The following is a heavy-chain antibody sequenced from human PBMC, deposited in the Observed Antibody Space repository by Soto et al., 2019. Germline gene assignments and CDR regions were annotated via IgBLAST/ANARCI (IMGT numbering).Heavy chain of an antibody. CDR3: AREGYCSSTSCYTPYYYYYGMDV. CDR1: GYTFTSYG. D-gene: IGHD2-2*02. J-gene: IGHJ6*02. CDR2: ISAYNGNT. V-gene: IGHV1-18*01. Sequence: RASVKVSCKASGYTFTSYGISWVRQAPGQGLEWMGWISAYNGNTNYAQKLQGRVTMTTDTSTSTAYMELRSLRSDDTAVYYCAREGYCSSTSCYTPYYYYYGMDVWGQGTTVTVSS.